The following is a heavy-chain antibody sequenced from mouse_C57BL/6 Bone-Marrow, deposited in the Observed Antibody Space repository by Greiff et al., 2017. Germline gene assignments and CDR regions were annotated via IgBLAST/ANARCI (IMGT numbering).Heavy chain of an antibody. D-gene: IGHD1-1*01. CDR3: APYCGSSYEAMDY. CDR2: INPNNGGT. CDR1: GYTFTDYY. V-gene: IGHV1-26*01. Sequence: EVQLQQSGPELVKPGASVKISCKASGYTFTDYYMNWVKQSHGKSLEWIGDINPNNGGTSYNQKFKGTATLTVDESSSTAYMELRSLTSEDAAVYYCAPYCGSSYEAMDYWGQGTSVTVSS. J-gene: IGHJ4*01.